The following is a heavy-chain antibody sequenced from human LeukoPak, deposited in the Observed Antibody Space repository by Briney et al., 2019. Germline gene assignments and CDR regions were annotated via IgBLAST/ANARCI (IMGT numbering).Heavy chain of an antibody. CDR2: IYHSGST. V-gene: IGHV4-30-2*01. CDR1: GGSISSGGYS. Sequence: SQTLSLTCAVSGGSISSGGYSWSWIRQPPGKGLEWIGYIYHSGSTYYNPSLKGRVTISVDRSKNQFSLKLSSVTAADTAVYYCARVYSGYEWGWYFDLWGRGTLVTVSS. J-gene: IGHJ2*01. CDR3: ARVYSGYEWGWYFDL. D-gene: IGHD5-12*01.